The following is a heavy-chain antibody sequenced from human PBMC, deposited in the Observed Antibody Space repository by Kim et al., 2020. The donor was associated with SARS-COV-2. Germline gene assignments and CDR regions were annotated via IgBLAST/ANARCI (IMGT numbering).Heavy chain of an antibody. D-gene: IGHD2-15*01. CDR3: ARGVCSGGSCYSRWFDP. V-gene: IGHV4-34*01. J-gene: IGHJ5*02. CDR2: INHSGST. Sequence: SETLSLTCAVYGGSFSGYYWSWIRQPPGKGLEWIGEINHSGSTNYNPSLKSRVTISVDTSKNQFSLKLSSVTAADTAVYYCARGVCSGGSCYSRWFDPWGQGTLVTVSS. CDR1: GGSFSGYY.